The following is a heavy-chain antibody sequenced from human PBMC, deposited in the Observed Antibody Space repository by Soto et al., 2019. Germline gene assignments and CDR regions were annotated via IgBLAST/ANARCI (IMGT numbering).Heavy chain of an antibody. V-gene: IGHV3-30*18. CDR2: ISYDGSNK. Sequence: QVQLVESGGGVVQPGRSLRLSCAASGFTFSSYGMHWVRQAPGKGLEWVAVISYDGSNKYYADSMKGRFTISRDNSKNTLYLQMNSLRAEDTAVYYCAKDMEGSSWFDPWGQGTLVTVSS. CDR1: GFTFSSYG. J-gene: IGHJ5*02. D-gene: IGHD6-13*01. CDR3: AKDMEGSSWFDP.